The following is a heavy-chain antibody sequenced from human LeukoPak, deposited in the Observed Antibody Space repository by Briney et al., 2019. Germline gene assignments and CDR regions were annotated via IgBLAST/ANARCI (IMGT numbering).Heavy chain of an antibody. D-gene: IGHD5-18*01. V-gene: IGHV4-38-2*01. CDR1: GYSISSGYY. CDR3: ARLINTAMVPDAFDI. CDR2: IYHSGST. Sequence: SETLSLTCAVSGYSISSGYYWGRLGQPPGKGLEWIGRIYHSGSTYYNPSLKSRVTISVDTSKNQFSLKLSSVTAADTAVYYCARLINTAMVPDAFDIWGQGTMVTVSS. J-gene: IGHJ3*02.